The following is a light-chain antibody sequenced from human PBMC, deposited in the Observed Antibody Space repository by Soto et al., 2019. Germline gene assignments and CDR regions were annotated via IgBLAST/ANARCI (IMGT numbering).Light chain of an antibody. Sequence: EIVMTQSPATLSVSPGERATLSCWASQSISSNLAWYQQKPGQTPRLLIYGTSTRATGIPARFSGSGSGTEFTLTISSLQSEDFAVYYCQHYNNWPLTFGGGTKVEIK. J-gene: IGKJ4*01. V-gene: IGKV3-15*01. CDR1: QSISSN. CDR2: GTS. CDR3: QHYNNWPLT.